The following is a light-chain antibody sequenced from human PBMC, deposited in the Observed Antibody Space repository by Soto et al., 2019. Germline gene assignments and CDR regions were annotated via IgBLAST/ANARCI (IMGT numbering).Light chain of an antibody. V-gene: IGLV2-14*01. CDR1: SSDIGTYNF. Sequence: QSALTQPASVSGSPGQSITMSCTGTSSDIGTYNFVSWYQQHPGKAPKLLIHEINNRPSGVSIRFSGSKSGNTASLTISGLQAEDEADYYCSSDTTTSTLIFGGGTKLTVL. CDR3: SSDTTTSTLI. CDR2: EIN. J-gene: IGLJ2*01.